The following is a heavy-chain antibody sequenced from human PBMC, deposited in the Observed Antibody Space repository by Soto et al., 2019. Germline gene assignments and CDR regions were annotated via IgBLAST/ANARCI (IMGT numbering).Heavy chain of an antibody. CDR2: INDYRTTK. CDR3: ARGGLEPFDY. CDR1: GFTLGNYW. Sequence: GGSLRLSCAASGFTLGNYWMHVGRQAPGMGLGWVSRINDYRTTKNYAESVEGRFIISRDDAKSEVYLQMNNLRAEDSAVYYCARGGLEPFDYWGQGALVTVSS. V-gene: IGHV3-74*01. J-gene: IGHJ4*02. D-gene: IGHD1-1*01.